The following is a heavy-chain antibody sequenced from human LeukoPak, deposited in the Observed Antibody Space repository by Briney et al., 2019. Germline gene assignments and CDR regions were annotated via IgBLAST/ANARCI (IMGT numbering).Heavy chain of an antibody. CDR2: TRNKVNRDTT. CDR3: ARAWGSSYPAFDL. J-gene: IGHJ3*01. D-gene: IGHD1-26*01. Sequence: GGSLRLSCAGSGLTLSDHYMDWVRQAPGKGLEWVGRTRNKVNRDTTEYAASVKGRFTISRDDSKNSLYLQMTSLKTEDTAVYFCARAWGSSYPAFDLWGQGTMVTVSS. CDR1: GLTLSDHY. V-gene: IGHV3-72*01.